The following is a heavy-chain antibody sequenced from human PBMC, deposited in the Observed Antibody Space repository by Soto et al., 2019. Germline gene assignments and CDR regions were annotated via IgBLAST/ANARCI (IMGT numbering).Heavy chain of an antibody. CDR1: GGSFSGYY. CDR3: ARGKWGTMVRGVRSGMDV. Sequence: SETXSLTCAVYGGSFSGYYWSWIRQPPGKGLEWIGEINHSGSTNYNPSLKSRVTISVDTSKNQFSLKLSSVTAADTAEYYCARGKWGTMVRGVRSGMDVWGQGTTVTVSS. J-gene: IGHJ6*02. CDR2: INHSGST. V-gene: IGHV4-34*01. D-gene: IGHD3-10*01.